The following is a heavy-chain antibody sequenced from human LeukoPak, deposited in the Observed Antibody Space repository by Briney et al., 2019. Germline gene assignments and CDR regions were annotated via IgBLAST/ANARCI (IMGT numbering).Heavy chain of an antibody. CDR2: IYSGGST. D-gene: IGHD3-16*02. Sequence: PGGSLRLSCAASGFTVSSNYMSWVRQAPGKGLEWVSAIYSGGSTYYADSVKGRFTISRDNSKNTLYLQMNSLRAEDTAVYYCARVLSSYDYIWGSYHDAFDIWGQGTMVTVSS. J-gene: IGHJ3*02. CDR1: GFTVSSNY. CDR3: ARVLSSYDYIWGSYHDAFDI. V-gene: IGHV3-53*01.